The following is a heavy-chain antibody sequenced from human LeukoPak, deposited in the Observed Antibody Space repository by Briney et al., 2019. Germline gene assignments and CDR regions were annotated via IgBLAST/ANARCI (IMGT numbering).Heavy chain of an antibody. CDR2: ISGSGGST. CDR3: AKDQAPYYYDSSGYYCYFDY. Sequence: PGGSLRLSCAASGFTFSSYAMSWVRQAPGKGLEWVSAISGSGGSTYYADSVKGWFTISRDNSKNTLYLQMNSLRAEDTAVYYCAKDQAPYYYDSSGYYCYFDYWGQGTLVTVSS. J-gene: IGHJ4*02. D-gene: IGHD3-22*01. CDR1: GFTFSSYA. V-gene: IGHV3-23*01.